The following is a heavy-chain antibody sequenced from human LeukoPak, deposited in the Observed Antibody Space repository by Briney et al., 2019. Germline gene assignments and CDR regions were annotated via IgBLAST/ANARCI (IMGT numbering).Heavy chain of an antibody. D-gene: IGHD3-22*01. CDR1: GFTFSSSS. Sequence: GGSLRLSCAASGFTFSSSSMNWVREAPGKGLEWVAVISYDGSIKYYADSVKGRFTISRDKSKNTLYLQMNSLRVEDTAVYYCARDHPDSSGYYPSGYFDLWGRGTLVTVSS. CDR3: ARDHPDSSGYYPSGYFDL. CDR2: ISYDGSIK. J-gene: IGHJ2*01. V-gene: IGHV3-30*03.